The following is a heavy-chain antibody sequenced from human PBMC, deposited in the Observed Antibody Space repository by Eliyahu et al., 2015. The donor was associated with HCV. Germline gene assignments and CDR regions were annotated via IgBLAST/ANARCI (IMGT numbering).Heavy chain of an antibody. Sequence: QVQLQQWGAGLLKPSETLSLTCXVXGGXFSDYXWTWXRQPPGXGLEXIGEXNHSGSTNYDPSLKSRVTISLDTSKNQFSLKLSSVTAADTAIYYCARITPGTGDERSEPESGGWFDPWGQGTLVTVSS. V-gene: IGHV4-34*02. CDR2: XNHSGST. CDR1: GGXFSDYX. D-gene: IGHD1-1*01. CDR3: ARITPGTGDERSEPESGGWFDP. J-gene: IGHJ5*02.